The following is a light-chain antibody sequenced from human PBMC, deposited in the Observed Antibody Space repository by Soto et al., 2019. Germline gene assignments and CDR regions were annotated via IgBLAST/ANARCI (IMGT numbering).Light chain of an antibody. CDR3: SSYAASDSFVV. Sequence: QSALTQPPSASGSPGQSVTISCTGTSSDVGGYNYVSWYQHHPDKAPKLIIYEVYKRPSGVPDRFSGSKSGNTASLTVSGLQAEDEAEYYCSSYAASDSFVVFGGATKVTVL. CDR2: EVY. J-gene: IGLJ2*01. CDR1: SSDVGGYNY. V-gene: IGLV2-8*01.